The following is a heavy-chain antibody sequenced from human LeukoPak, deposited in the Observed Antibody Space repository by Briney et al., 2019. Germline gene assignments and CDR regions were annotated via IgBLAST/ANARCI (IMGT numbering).Heavy chain of an antibody. D-gene: IGHD3-3*01. V-gene: IGHV4-39*01. CDR3: VRHPAPLLYGTTDC. J-gene: IGHJ4*02. CDR1: GCSISSSDYY. CDR2: IYYTGST. Sequence: PSETLSLTCTVSGCSISSSDYYWGWIRQPPGKGLEWIGSIYYTGSTYYNPSLRSRVTISVDTSKNQFSLKLSSVTAADTAVYYCVRHPAPLLYGTTDCWGQGTLVTVSS.